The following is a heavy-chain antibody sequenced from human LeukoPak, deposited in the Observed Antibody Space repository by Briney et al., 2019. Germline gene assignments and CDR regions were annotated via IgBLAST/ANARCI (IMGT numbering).Heavy chain of an antibody. CDR1: GGSISGHY. CDR3: ARGGSIAARPRYYYYMDV. D-gene: IGHD6-6*01. CDR2: IYYSGST. V-gene: IGHV4-59*11. Sequence: SETLSLSCTVSGGSISGHYWSWIRQPPGKGLEWIGYIYYSGSTNYNPSLKSRVTISVDTSKNQFSLKLSSVTAADTAVYYCARGGSIAARPRYYYYMDVWGKGTTVTVSS. J-gene: IGHJ6*03.